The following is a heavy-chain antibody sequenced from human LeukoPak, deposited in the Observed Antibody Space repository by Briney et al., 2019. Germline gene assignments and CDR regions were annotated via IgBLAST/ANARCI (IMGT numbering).Heavy chain of an antibody. CDR3: ARDYYYYDSSGYYYIPYYFDY. CDR1: GYTFTGYY. V-gene: IGHV1-2*06. J-gene: IGHJ4*02. Sequence: GASVKVSCKASGYTFTGYYMHWVRQAPGQGLEWIGRINPNSGGTNYAQKFRGRVTMTRDTSISTAYMELSRLRSDDTAVYYCARDYYYYDSSGYYYIPYYFDYWGQGTLVTVSS. D-gene: IGHD3-22*01. CDR2: INPNSGGT.